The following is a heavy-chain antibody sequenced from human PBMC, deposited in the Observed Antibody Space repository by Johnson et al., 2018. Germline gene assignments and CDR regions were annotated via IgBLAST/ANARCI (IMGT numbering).Heavy chain of an antibody. V-gene: IGHV3-7*01. CDR2: IKQDGGKP. CDR3: VGDRSYDVSGTYFNGMDV. CDR1: GFTFSTFW. J-gene: IGHJ6*02. Sequence: VQLVESGGGLVQXGGSLRLSCAASGFTFSTFWMSWVRQAPGKGLEWVANIKQDGGKPYYADSVKGRFPITRDNAKNSAYLQMNSLRAEDTAIYYCVGDRSYDVSGTYFNGMDVWGQGTTVTVSS. D-gene: IGHD3-10*01.